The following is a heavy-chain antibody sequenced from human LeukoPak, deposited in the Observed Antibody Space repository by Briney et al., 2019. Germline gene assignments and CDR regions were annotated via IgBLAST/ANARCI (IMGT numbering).Heavy chain of an antibody. D-gene: IGHD2-15*01. CDR1: GFTFSSYS. CDR2: ISGSGGST. V-gene: IGHV3-23*01. J-gene: IGHJ4*02. CDR3: AKLTLPAAPGGLFAY. Sequence: GGSLRLSCAASGFTFSSYSMNWVRQAPGKGLEWVSAISGSGGSTYYADSVKGRFTISRDNSKSTLYLQMNSLRDEDPAVYYCAKLTLPAAPGGLFAYWCQGTLVTVSS.